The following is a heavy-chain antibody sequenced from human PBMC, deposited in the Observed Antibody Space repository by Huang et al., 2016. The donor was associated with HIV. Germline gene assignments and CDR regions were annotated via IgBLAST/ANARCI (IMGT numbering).Heavy chain of an antibody. D-gene: IGHD6-6*01. CDR1: GGSMSSYS. Sequence: QVQLQESGPGLVKPSATLSLTCTVSGGSMSSYSWGWGRQPPGKGLGVIWDIYYSGSTNYNPSLKSRVTISVDTSKNQCSLRLSSVTAADTAVYYCASASIAARRWFDPWGQGSLVTVSS. CDR3: ASASIAARRWFDP. V-gene: IGHV4-59*01. J-gene: IGHJ5*02. CDR2: IYYSGST.